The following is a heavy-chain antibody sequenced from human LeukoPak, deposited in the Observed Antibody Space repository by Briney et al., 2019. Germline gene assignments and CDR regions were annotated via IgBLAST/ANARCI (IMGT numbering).Heavy chain of an antibody. D-gene: IGHD3-3*01. CDR1: GGSISSGDYY. CDR3: ARAPRDDFWSGYYTVPPIEYFQH. Sequence: SETLSLTCTVSGGSISSGDYYWSWIRQPPGKGLEWIGYIYYSGSTYYNPSLKSRVTISVDTSKNQFSLKLSSVTAADTAVYYCARAPRDDFWSGYYTVPPIEYFQHWGQGTLVTVSS. V-gene: IGHV4-30-4*08. J-gene: IGHJ1*01. CDR2: IYYSGST.